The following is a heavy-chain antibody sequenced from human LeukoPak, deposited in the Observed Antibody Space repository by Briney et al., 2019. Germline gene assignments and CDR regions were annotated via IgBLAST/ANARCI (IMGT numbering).Heavy chain of an antibody. CDR1: GFSITSYW. CDR2: INSDGSST. Sequence: PGGSLRLSCAASGFSITSYWMHWVRQAPGKGLVWVSVINSDGSSTSYADSVRGRFIISRDNAKNTLYLQMNSLRAEDTAVYYCVGYGSGSHFDYWGQGTLVTVSS. D-gene: IGHD3-10*01. V-gene: IGHV3-74*01. J-gene: IGHJ4*02. CDR3: VGYGSGSHFDY.